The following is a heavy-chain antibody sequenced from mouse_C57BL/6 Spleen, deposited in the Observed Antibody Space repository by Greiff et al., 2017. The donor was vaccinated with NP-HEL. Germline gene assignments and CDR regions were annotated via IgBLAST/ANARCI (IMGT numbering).Heavy chain of an antibody. V-gene: IGHV3-6*01. Sequence: EVQLQESGPGLVKPSQSLSLTCSVTGYSITSGYYWNWIRQFPGNKLEWMGYISYDGSNNYNPSLKNRISITRDTSKNQFFLKLNSVTTEDTATYYCAREEDYDGYPFAYWGQGTLVTVSA. CDR1: GYSITSGYY. D-gene: IGHD2-3*01. CDR3: AREEDYDGYPFAY. CDR2: ISYDGSN. J-gene: IGHJ3*01.